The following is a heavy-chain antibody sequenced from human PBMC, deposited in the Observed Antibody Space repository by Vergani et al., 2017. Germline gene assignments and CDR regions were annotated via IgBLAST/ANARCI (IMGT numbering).Heavy chain of an antibody. CDR2: SYYIGST. V-gene: IGHV4-59*11. CDR1: GGSISSHY. J-gene: IGHJ5*02. Sequence: QVQLQESGPGLVKPSETLSLTCTVSGGSISSHYWSWIRRPPGTGQEWIGFSYYIGSTNSNPSLKSRVTISLDTHKRQSSLMLRSVTAAYTAVYYCARGQPSGWIDPWGQGTLVTVSS. D-gene: IGHD6-25*01. CDR3: ARGQPSGWIDP.